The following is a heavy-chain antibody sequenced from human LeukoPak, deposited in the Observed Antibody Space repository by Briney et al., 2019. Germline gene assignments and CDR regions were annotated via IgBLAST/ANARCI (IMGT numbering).Heavy chain of an antibody. CDR1: GGTFSSYA. CDR2: IIPIFGTA. CDR3: AIDGDYLDY. Sequence: AASVKVSCKASGGTFSSYAISWVRQAPGQGLEWMGRIIPIFGTANYAQKFPGRVTITTDASTSTAYMELSSLRSEDTAVYYCAIDGDYLDYWGQGTLVTVSS. V-gene: IGHV1-69*05. D-gene: IGHD4-17*01. J-gene: IGHJ4*02.